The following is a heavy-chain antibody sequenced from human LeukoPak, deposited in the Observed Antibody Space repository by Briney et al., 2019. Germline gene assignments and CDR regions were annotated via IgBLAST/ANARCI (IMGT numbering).Heavy chain of an antibody. CDR1: GGYISSGSYY. D-gene: IGHD5-18*01. CDR2: IYTSGST. CDR3: ARVRGYSYGIDY. V-gene: IGHV4-61*02. Sequence: SETLSLTCTVSGGYISSGSYYWSWIRQPAGKGLEWIGRIYTSGSTNYNPSLKSRATISADMSKNQFSLKLSSVTAADTAVYYCARVRGYSYGIDYWGQGTLVTVSS. J-gene: IGHJ4*02.